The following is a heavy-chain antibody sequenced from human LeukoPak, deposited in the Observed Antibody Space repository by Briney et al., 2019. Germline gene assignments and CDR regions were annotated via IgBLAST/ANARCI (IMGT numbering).Heavy chain of an antibody. CDR2: IRYDGSNK. Sequence: GSLRLSCAASGFTFSSYGMHWVRQAPGKGLEWVAFIRYDGSNKYYADSVKGRFTISRDNSKNTLYLQMNSLRAEDTAVYYCAKQEVTYYDFWSGYYLFDYWGQGTLVTVSS. J-gene: IGHJ4*02. CDR1: GFTFSSYG. V-gene: IGHV3-30*02. CDR3: AKQEVTYYDFWSGYYLFDY. D-gene: IGHD3-3*01.